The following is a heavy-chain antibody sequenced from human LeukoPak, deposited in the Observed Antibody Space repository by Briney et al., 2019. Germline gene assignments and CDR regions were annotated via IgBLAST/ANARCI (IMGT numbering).Heavy chain of an antibody. Sequence: PGGSLRLSCAASGFTFSSYAMSWVRQAPGKGLEWVSAISGSGGGTYYADSVKGRFTISRNNSKNTLYLQMNSLRAEDTAVYYCAKDPSIGIVVVVAASFDYWGQGTLVTVSS. CDR3: AKDPSIGIVVVVAASFDY. J-gene: IGHJ4*02. CDR1: GFTFSSYA. D-gene: IGHD2-15*01. CDR2: ISGSGGGT. V-gene: IGHV3-23*01.